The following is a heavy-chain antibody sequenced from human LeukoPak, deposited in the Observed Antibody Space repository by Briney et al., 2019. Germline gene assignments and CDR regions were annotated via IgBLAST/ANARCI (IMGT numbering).Heavy chain of an antibody. J-gene: IGHJ5*02. Sequence: GGSLRLSCAASGFTFSSYGMHWVRQAPGKGLEWVAFIRYDGSNKYYADSVKGRFTISRDNSKNTLYLQMNSLRAEDTAVYYCAKDQGYCSSTSCYKVGQDWFDPWGQGTLVTVSS. V-gene: IGHV3-30*02. CDR2: IRYDGSNK. D-gene: IGHD2-2*02. CDR1: GFTFSSYG. CDR3: AKDQGYCSSTSCYKVGQDWFDP.